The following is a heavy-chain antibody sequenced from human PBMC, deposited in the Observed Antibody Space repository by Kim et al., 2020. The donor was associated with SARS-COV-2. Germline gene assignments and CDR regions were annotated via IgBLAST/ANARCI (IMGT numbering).Heavy chain of an antibody. CDR1: GFSFDDYA. CDR3: AKSAGRRVLGSKGFDP. D-gene: IGHD3-10*01. Sequence: GGSLRLSCAASGFSFDDYAMHWVRQAPGKGLEWVSGMDWNGGSIAYADSVKGRFTISRDNAKNSLYLQMNSLRNEDTALYYCAKSAGRRVLGSKGFDPWGQGTRVTVSS. CDR2: MDWNGGSI. J-gene: IGHJ5*02. V-gene: IGHV3-9*01.